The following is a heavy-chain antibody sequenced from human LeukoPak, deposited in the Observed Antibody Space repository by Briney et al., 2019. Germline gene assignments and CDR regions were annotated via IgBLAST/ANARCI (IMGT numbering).Heavy chain of an antibody. Sequence: ASVKVSFKASGYTFTGYYMHWVRQAPGQGLEWMGWINPNSGGTNYAQKFQGRVTMTRDTSISTAYMELSRLRSDDTAVYYCARDLHSMGIAAAGLYFQHWGQGTLVTVSS. CDR1: GYTFTGYY. V-gene: IGHV1-2*02. CDR2: INPNSGGT. J-gene: IGHJ1*01. CDR3: ARDLHSMGIAAAGLYFQH. D-gene: IGHD6-13*01.